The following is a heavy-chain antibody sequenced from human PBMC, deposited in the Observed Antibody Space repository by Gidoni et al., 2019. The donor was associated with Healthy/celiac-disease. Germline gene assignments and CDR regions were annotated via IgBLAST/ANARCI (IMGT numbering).Heavy chain of an antibody. Sequence: EVQLLESGGGLVQPGGSLRLSCAAPGFTFSSYAMSWVRQAPGKGLEWVSAISGSGGSTYYADSVKGRFTISRDNSKNTLYLQMNSLRAEDTAVYYCAKDSWASGYPQGGDYWGQGTLVTVSS. CDR2: ISGSGGST. D-gene: IGHD3-22*01. CDR3: AKDSWASGYPQGGDY. J-gene: IGHJ4*02. CDR1: GFTFSSYA. V-gene: IGHV3-23*01.